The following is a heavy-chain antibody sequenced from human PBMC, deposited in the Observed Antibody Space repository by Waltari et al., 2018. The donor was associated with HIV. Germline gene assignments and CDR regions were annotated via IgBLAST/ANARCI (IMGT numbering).Heavy chain of an antibody. V-gene: IGHV3-30*04. J-gene: IGHJ6*02. D-gene: IGHD3-16*01. CDR1: GLTFRSTA. CDR2: IANDGSNK. CDR3: ARDWGSLRDDYYYYGMDV. Sequence: QVQLVESGGGVVQPGRSLRLSCPAPGLTFRSTATHVVRQAPGKGRELVAVIANDGSNKYYADSVKGRFTISRDNSKNTLYLQMNSLRAEDTAVYYCARDWGSLRDDYYYYGMDVWGQGTTVTVSS.